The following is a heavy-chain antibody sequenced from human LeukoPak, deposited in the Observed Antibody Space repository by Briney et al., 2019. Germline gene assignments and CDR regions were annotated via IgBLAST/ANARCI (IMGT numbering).Heavy chain of an antibody. CDR2: ISYDGSNK. CDR1: GFTFSSYA. Sequence: PGGSLRLPCAASGFTFSSYAMHWVRQAPGKGLEWVAVISYDGSNKYYADSVKGRFTISRDNSKNTLYLQMNSLRAEDTAVYYCARDPERLWFGELSGGYYFDYWGQGTLVTVSS. CDR3: ARDPERLWFGELSGGYYFDY. J-gene: IGHJ4*02. D-gene: IGHD3-10*01. V-gene: IGHV3-30*04.